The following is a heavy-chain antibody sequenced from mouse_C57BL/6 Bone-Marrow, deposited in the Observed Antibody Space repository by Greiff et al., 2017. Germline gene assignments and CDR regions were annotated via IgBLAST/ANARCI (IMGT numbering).Heavy chain of an antibody. Sequence: QVQLQQSGTELVKPGASVKLSCKASGYTFTSYWMHWVKQRPGQGLEWIGNINPSNGGTNYNEKFKSKATLTVDKSSSTAYMQLSSLTSEDSAVYYCARPSSTMVTDAAYWGQGTLVTVSA. J-gene: IGHJ3*01. CDR3: ARPSSTMVTDAAY. CDR2: INPSNGGT. V-gene: IGHV1-53*01. D-gene: IGHD2-2*01. CDR1: GYTFTSYW.